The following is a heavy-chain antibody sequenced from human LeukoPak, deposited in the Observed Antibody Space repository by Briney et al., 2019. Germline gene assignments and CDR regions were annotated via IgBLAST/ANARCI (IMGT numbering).Heavy chain of an antibody. Sequence: AGGSLRLSCAASGFTFSSYGMHWVRQAPGKGLEWVAVIWYDGSNKYYADSVKGRFTISRDNSKNTLYLQMNSLRAEDTAVYYCAKDWYYYDSSGYLDYWGQGTLVTVSS. V-gene: IGHV3-33*06. D-gene: IGHD3-22*01. CDR1: GFTFSSYG. CDR3: AKDWYYYDSSGYLDY. CDR2: IWYDGSNK. J-gene: IGHJ4*02.